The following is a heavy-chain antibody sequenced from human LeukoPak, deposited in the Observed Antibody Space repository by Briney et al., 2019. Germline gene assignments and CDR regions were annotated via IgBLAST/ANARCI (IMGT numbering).Heavy chain of an antibody. V-gene: IGHV6-1*01. J-gene: IGHJ4*02. CDR2: TYYRSKWYN. CDR1: EDSVSSNSAA. CDR3: ARAGYSSSWSDFDY. D-gene: IGHD6-13*01. Sequence: SQTLSLTCAISEDSVSSNSAAWNWIRQSPSRGLEWLGRTYYRSKWYNDYAVSVKSRITINPDTSKNQFSLQLNSVTPEDTAVYYCARAGYSSSWSDFDYWGQGTLVTVSS.